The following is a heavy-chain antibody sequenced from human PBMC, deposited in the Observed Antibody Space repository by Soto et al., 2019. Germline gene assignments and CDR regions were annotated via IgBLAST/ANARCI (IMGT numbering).Heavy chain of an antibody. V-gene: IGHV3-11*01. Sequence: VGSLRLSGAASGFTFSEYYMSWIRQAPGKGLEWVSYISGRGSPIYYSDSVKGRFTISRDNAKNLLYLQMNSLRAEDTAFYYCARESYSSSPYDYWGQGTLVTVSS. CDR3: ARESYSSSPYDY. CDR1: GFTFSEYY. D-gene: IGHD6-6*01. CDR2: ISGRGSPI. J-gene: IGHJ4*02.